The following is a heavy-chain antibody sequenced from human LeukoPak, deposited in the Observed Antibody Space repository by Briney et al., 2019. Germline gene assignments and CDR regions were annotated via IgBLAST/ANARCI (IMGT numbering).Heavy chain of an antibody. Sequence: GGSLRLSCAASGFTFSSYGMHWVRQAPGKGLEWVAVISYDGSNKYYADFVKGRFTISRDNSKNTLYLQMNSLRTEDTAVYYCAKDRYGGNSYFDYWGQGTLVTVSS. J-gene: IGHJ4*02. V-gene: IGHV3-30*18. CDR1: GFTFSSYG. CDR2: ISYDGSNK. CDR3: AKDRYGGNSYFDY. D-gene: IGHD4-23*01.